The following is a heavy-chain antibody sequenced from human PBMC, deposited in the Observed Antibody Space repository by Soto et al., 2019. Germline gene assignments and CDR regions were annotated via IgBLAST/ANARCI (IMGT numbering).Heavy chain of an antibody. CDR2: IYTGGST. V-gene: IGHV3-53*01. CDR1: GFTVSSNY. Sequence: PXVSLRLSCAASGFTVSSNYMSGVRQAPGKGLEWVSVIYTGGSTYYADSVKGRFTISRDNSKNTLYLQMNSLRVEDTAVYYCARYKYYYYNGMDVWGQGTPVTVSS. D-gene: IGHD1-1*01. CDR3: ARYKYYYYNGMDV. J-gene: IGHJ6*02.